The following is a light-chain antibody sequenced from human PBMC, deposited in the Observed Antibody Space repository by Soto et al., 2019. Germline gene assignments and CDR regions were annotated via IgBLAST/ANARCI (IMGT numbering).Light chain of an antibody. Sequence: QSALTQPASVSGSTGKTVIISCTGTSSDIGGSNYVSWYQQHPGRAPKLILFDVSTRPSKIPYRFSGSKSDNTASLTISGLQADYEADYYCSSYSSSSTLVLFGGGTKLTV. CDR1: SSDIGGSNY. CDR2: DVS. CDR3: SSYSSSSTLVL. J-gene: IGLJ2*01. V-gene: IGLV2-14*03.